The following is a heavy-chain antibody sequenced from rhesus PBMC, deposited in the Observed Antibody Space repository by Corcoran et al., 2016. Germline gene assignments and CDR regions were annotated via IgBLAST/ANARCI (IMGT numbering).Heavy chain of an antibody. Sequence: QVQLQESGPAVVKPSETLSLTCAVSGGSISSSNWWSWIRQSPGKGLEWIGGIYGSGGSTEYNPAIKSRVTMSIDTSKNQFSLKLSSVTAADTAVYYCARHEDIAAAGRFDVWGPGVLVTVSS. J-gene: IGHJ5-1*01. CDR2: IYGSGGST. CDR3: ARHEDIAAAGRFDV. V-gene: IGHV4-93*02. D-gene: IGHD6-25*01. CDR1: GGSISSSNW.